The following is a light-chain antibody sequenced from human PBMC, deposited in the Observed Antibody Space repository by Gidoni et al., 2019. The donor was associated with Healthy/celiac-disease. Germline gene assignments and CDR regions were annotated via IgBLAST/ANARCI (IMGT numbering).Light chain of an antibody. V-gene: IGKV1-5*01. CDR3: QQYNSFLWT. Sequence: DIQMTQSPSTLSASVGDRVTITCRASQSISSWLAWYQQKPGKAPKLLIYDASSLESGVPSRCSGSGSGTEFTLTISSLQPDDFATYYCQQYNSFLWTFXQXTKVEIK. CDR2: DAS. J-gene: IGKJ1*01. CDR1: QSISSW.